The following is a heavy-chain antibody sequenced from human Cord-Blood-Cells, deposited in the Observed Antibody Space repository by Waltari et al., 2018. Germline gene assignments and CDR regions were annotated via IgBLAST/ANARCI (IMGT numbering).Heavy chain of an antibody. J-gene: IGHJ4*01. D-gene: IGHD3-16*01. CDR2: IIPILGIA. Sequence: QVQLVQSGAEVKKPGSSVKVSCKASGGTFSSYAISWVRQAPGQGLEWMGRIIPILGIANDGQKIQGRVTITADKSTSTAYMELSSLRSEDTAVYYCAGVHPGGNCFEYWGHGTLVTVSS. CDR3: AGVHPGGNCFEY. CDR1: GGTFSSYA. V-gene: IGHV1-69*09.